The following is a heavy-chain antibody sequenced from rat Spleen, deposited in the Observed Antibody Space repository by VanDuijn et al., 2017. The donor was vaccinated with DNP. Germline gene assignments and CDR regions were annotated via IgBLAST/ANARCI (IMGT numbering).Heavy chain of an antibody. CDR3: TTLITFMSG. D-gene: IGHD1-1*01. V-gene: IGHV5-20*01. CDR1: GFTFSDYY. CDR2: ISSDGSHT. Sequence: EVKLVESGGGLVQPGRSLKLSCAGSGFTFSDYYMAWVGQTPTKGLDWVASISSDGSHTYYRDSVKGRFTISRDNAKSSLFLQMDSLRSEDTATYYCTTLITFMSGWSQGTSVTVSS. J-gene: IGHJ4*01.